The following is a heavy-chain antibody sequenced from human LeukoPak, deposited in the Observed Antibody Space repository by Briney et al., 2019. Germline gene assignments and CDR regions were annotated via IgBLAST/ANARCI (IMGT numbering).Heavy chain of an antibody. CDR1: GFTFSSYA. J-gene: IGHJ4*02. D-gene: IGHD5-12*01. CDR3: AREDTVADDY. Sequence: QPGGSLRLSCAASGFTFSSYAMSWVRQAPGKGLEWVSAISGSGDSTYYADSVKGRFTISRDNAKNSLYLQMNSLRAEDTAVYYCAREDTVADDYWGQGTLVTVSS. CDR2: ISGSGDST. V-gene: IGHV3-23*01.